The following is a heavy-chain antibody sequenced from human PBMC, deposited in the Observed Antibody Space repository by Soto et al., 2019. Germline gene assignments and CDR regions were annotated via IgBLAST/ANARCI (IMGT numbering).Heavy chain of an antibody. CDR3: AKDQYSSSSISWFDP. Sequence: GGSLRLSCAASGFTFSSYAMSWVRQAPGKGLEWVSAISGSGGSTYYADSVKGRFTISRDNSKNTLYLQMNSLRAEDTAVYYCAKDQYSSSSISWFDPWGQGTLVTVSS. J-gene: IGHJ5*02. CDR2: ISGSGGST. V-gene: IGHV3-23*01. D-gene: IGHD6-6*01. CDR1: GFTFSSYA.